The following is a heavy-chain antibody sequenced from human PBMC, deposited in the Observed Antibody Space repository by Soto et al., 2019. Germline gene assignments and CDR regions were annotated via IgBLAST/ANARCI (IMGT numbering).Heavy chain of an antibody. Sequence: PSETLSLTCTVSGGSISRGGYYWSWIRQHPGKGLEWIGYIYSSGSTYYNPSLKSRVTISVDTSKNQFSRKLSSGTAADTAVYYCARGEYSSSSVVAALYGMDVWRQGTTVTVSS. J-gene: IGHJ6*02. CDR1: GGSISRGGYY. D-gene: IGHD6-6*01. CDR3: ARGEYSSSSVVAALYGMDV. CDR2: IYSSGST. V-gene: IGHV4-31*03.